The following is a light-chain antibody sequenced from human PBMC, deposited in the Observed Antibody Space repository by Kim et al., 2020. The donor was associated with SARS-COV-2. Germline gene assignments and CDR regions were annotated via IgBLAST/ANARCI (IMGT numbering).Light chain of an antibody. J-gene: IGLJ1*01. CDR1: SSNIGKNY. Sequence: GQRLPIFCSGSSSNIGKNYVYWYQQLPGTAPKLLMFSNNQRPSGVPDRFSGSKSGTSASLAISGLRTEDEADYYCAAWDDSLSGYVFGTGTKVTVL. CDR3: AAWDDSLSGYV. V-gene: IGLV1-47*02. CDR2: SNN.